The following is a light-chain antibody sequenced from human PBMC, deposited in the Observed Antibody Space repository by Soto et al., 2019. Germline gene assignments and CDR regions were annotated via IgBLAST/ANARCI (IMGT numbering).Light chain of an antibody. CDR2: AAS. J-gene: IGKJ2*01. CDR1: QGIANY. CDR3: QQYNNWPYT. V-gene: IGKV1-27*01. Sequence: DIQMTQSPSSLGASVGDRVTISCRASQGIANYLAWYQQKPGEVPKLLIFAASTLHSGVSSRFTGSGSGTEFTLTISSLQSEDFAVYYCQQYNNWPYTFGQGTKLEIK.